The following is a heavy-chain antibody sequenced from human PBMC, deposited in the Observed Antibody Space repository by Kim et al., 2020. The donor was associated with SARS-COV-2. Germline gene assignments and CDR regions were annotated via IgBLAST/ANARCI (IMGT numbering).Heavy chain of an antibody. CDR1: GFTFSSYS. Sequence: GGSLRLSCAASGFTFSSYSMNWVRQAPGKGLEWVSYISSSSSTIYYADSVKGRFIISRDNAKNSLYLQMNSLRDEDTAVYYCARDYDILTGYPFFDYWGQGTLVTVSS. CDR2: ISSSSSTI. CDR3: ARDYDILTGYPFFDY. D-gene: IGHD3-9*01. V-gene: IGHV3-48*02. J-gene: IGHJ4*02.